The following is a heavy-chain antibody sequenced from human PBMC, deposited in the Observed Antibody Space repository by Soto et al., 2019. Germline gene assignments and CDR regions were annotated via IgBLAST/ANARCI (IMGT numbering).Heavy chain of an antibody. V-gene: IGHV1-2*02. D-gene: IGHD3-16*02. Sequence: QLQLVQSGAQVTKPGASVKVSCRISGPTFITYFIHWVRQAPGQGLEWMGWIDPKSGGTTYEQKFRGRVTMTRDTSINTAYMDLNRLTSDDTAMYYCARDRAFGGVVVMRANHDYWGQGTLVTVSS. CDR1: GPTFITYF. CDR3: ARDRAFGGVVVMRANHDY. J-gene: IGHJ4*02. CDR2: IDPKSGGT.